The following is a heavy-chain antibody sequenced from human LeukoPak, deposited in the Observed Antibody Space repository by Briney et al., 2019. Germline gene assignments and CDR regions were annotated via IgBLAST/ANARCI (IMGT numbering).Heavy chain of an antibody. Sequence: GASVKVSCKASGYTFTSYYMHWVRQAPGQGLEWMGITNPSGGSTTYAQKFQGRVTMTRDTSTSTVYMELNNLRSDDTAVYYCARDRAPLTTTAVGFDPWGQGSPVTVSS. CDR2: TNPSGGST. D-gene: IGHD4/OR15-4a*01. J-gene: IGHJ5*02. V-gene: IGHV1-46*01. CDR1: GYTFTSYY. CDR3: ARDRAPLTTTAVGFDP.